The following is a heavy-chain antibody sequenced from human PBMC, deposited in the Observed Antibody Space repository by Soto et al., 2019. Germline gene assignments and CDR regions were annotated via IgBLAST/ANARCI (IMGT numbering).Heavy chain of an antibody. Sequence: QLQLQESGPGLVKPSETLSLTCTVSGGSISSSSYYWGWIRQPPGKGLEWIGSIYYSGSTYYNPSLKSRVTISVDTSKNQFSLKLSSVTAADTAVYYCARRGGRDGYQDDAFDIWGQGTMVTVSS. CDR3: ARRGGRDGYQDDAFDI. CDR2: IYYSGST. D-gene: IGHD5-12*01. V-gene: IGHV4-39*01. J-gene: IGHJ3*02. CDR1: GGSISSSSYY.